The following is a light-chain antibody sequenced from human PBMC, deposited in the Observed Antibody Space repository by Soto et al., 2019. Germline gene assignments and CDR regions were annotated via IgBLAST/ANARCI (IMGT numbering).Light chain of an antibody. CDR1: QSISSW. Sequence: DIQMTQSPSTLSASVGDRVTITCRASQSISSWLAWYQQKPGKAPKLLIYDASSLESGVPSRFSGSGSGTEFTLTISSLQPDDFATYYCQQYNSWWTLGQGTKVDI. J-gene: IGKJ1*01. V-gene: IGKV1-5*01. CDR2: DAS. CDR3: QQYNSWWT.